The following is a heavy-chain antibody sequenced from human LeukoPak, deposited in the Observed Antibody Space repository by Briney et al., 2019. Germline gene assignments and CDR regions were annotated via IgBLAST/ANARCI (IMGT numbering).Heavy chain of an antibody. CDR2: IYYSGST. D-gene: IGHD6-13*01. CDR3: ARDYPAAGAGEFDY. Sequence: SETLSLTCTVSDGSISSSSYYWGWIRQPPGKGLEWIGSIYYSGSTYYNPSLKSRVTISVDTSKNQFSLKLSSVTAADTAVYYCARDYPAAGAGEFDYWGQGTLVTVSS. CDR1: DGSISSSSYY. J-gene: IGHJ4*02. V-gene: IGHV4-39*07.